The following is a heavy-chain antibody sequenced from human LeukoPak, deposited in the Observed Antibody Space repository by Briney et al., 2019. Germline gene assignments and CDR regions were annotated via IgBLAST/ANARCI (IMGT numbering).Heavy chain of an antibody. CDR3: AKGDYYDSSGPWGY. CDR1: GFTFSNYA. D-gene: IGHD3-22*01. CDR2: ISGSGGST. Sequence: GPLRLSCAASGFTFSNYAMTWVRQAPGKGLEWVSAISGSGGSTYYADSVKGRFTISRDNSKNTLYLQMNSLRAEDTAVYYCAKGDYYDSSGPWGYWGQGTLVTVSS. J-gene: IGHJ4*02. V-gene: IGHV3-23*01.